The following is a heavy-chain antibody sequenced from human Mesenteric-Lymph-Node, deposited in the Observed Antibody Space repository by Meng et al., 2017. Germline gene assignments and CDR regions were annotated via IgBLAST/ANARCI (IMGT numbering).Heavy chain of an antibody. J-gene: IGHJ6*02. CDR3: ARTTTVVTPRYYYYGMDV. D-gene: IGHD4-23*01. CDR2: INPNSGGT. CDR1: GYTFTGYY. Sequence: ASVKVSCKASGYTFTGYYMHWVRQAPGQGLEWMGRINPNSGGTNYAQKFQGRVTMTRDTSISTAYMELSRLGSDDTAVYYCARTTTVVTPRYYYYGMDVWGQGTTVTVSS. V-gene: IGHV1-2*06.